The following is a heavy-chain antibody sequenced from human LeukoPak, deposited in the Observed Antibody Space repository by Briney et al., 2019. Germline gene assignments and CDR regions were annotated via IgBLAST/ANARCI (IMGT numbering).Heavy chain of an antibody. D-gene: IGHD3-22*01. V-gene: IGHV3-23*01. CDR3: ARGFYDSSGYFYY. J-gene: IGHJ4*02. CDR2: ISGSGGST. CDR1: GFTFSSYA. Sequence: GGSLRLSCAASGFTFSSYAMSWVRQAPGKGLEWVSAISGSGGSTYYADSVKGRFTISRDNSKNTLYLQMNSLRAEDTAVYYCARGFYDSSGYFYYWGQGTLVTVSS.